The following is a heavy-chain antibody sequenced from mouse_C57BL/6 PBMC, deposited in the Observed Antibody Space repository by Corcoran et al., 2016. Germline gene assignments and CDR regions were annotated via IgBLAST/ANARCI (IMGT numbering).Heavy chain of an antibody. Sequence: EVQLQQSGPELVKPGASVKISCKASGYTFTDYYMNWVKQSHGKSLEWIGDINPNNGGTSYNQKFKGKATLTVDKSSSTAYMELRSLTSEDSAVYYCARSDYDYDENAMDYWGQGTSVTVSS. D-gene: IGHD2-4*01. CDR1: GYTFTDYY. V-gene: IGHV1-26*01. J-gene: IGHJ4*01. CDR3: ARSDYDYDENAMDY. CDR2: INPNNGGT.